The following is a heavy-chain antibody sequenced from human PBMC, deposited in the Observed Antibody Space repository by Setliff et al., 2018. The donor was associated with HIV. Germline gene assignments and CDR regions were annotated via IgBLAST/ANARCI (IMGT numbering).Heavy chain of an antibody. Sequence: SVKVSCKASGGTFGSYSINWVRQAPGQGLEWMGAIVPILGIANYAQKFQGRVTITTDESTNTAYMELSSLRAEYTAVYYCARIPTGGAFDIWGQGTVVTVSS. CDR1: GGTFGSYS. D-gene: IGHD7-27*01. CDR2: IVPILGIA. V-gene: IGHV1-69*10. CDR3: ARIPTGGAFDI. J-gene: IGHJ3*02.